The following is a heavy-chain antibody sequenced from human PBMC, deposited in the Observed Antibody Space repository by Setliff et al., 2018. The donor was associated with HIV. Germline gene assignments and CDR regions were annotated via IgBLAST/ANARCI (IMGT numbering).Heavy chain of an antibody. V-gene: IGHV1-18*01. D-gene: IGHD2-15*01. CDR1: GYTFTSYG. CDR2: ISAYNGNT. J-gene: IGHJ4*02. Sequence: ASVKVSCKASGYTFTSYGISWVRQAPGQGLEWMGWISAYNGNTKYSQKFQGRVTITRDTSTNTTYMGLNSLRSEDTAVYYCARDRGGWELLSIWGQGTLVTAPQ. CDR3: ARDRGGWELLSI.